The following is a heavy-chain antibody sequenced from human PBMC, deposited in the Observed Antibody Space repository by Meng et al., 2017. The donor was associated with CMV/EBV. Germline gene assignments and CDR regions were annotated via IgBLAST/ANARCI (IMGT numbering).Heavy chain of an antibody. CDR1: GYTFTSYD. J-gene: IGHJ4*02. Sequence: CKASGYTFTSYDTNWVRQATGQGLEWMGWMNPNSGNTGYAQKFQGRVTMTRNTSISTAYMELSSLRSEDTAVYYCASLPVYGDYVRDYWGQGTLVTVSS. D-gene: IGHD4-17*01. V-gene: IGHV1-8*01. CDR2: MNPNSGNT. CDR3: ASLPVYGDYVRDY.